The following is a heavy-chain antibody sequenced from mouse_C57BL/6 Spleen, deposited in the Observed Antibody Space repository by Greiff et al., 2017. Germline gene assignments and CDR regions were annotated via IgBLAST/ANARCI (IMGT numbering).Heavy chain of an antibody. D-gene: IGHD3-2*02. CDR2: INPSNGGT. Sequence: QVQLQQPGTELVKPGASVKLSCKASGYTFTSYWMHWVKQRPGQGLEWIGNINPSNGGTNYNEKFKSKATLTVDKSASTAYMQLSSLTSEDSAVYYCARSRAQATWFAYWGQGTLVTVSA. CDR3: ARSRAQATWFAY. J-gene: IGHJ3*01. V-gene: IGHV1-53*01. CDR1: GYTFTSYW.